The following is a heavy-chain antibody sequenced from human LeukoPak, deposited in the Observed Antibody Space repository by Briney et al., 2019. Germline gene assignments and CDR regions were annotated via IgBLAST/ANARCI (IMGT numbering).Heavy chain of an antibody. CDR1: GYTFTSYY. J-gene: IGHJ4*02. Sequence: GASVKVACKASGYTFTSYYMHWVRQAPGQGREWMGIINPSGGSTSYAQKFQGRVTMTRDTSTSTVYMELSSLRSEDTAVYYCAGRLIGYGSGFVDYWGQGTLVTVSS. CDR3: AGRLIGYGSGFVDY. CDR2: INPSGGST. D-gene: IGHD3-10*01. V-gene: IGHV1-46*01.